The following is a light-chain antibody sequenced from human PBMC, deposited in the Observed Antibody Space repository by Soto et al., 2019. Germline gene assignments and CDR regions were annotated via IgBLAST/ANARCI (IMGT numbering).Light chain of an antibody. Sequence: QSVLTQPPSASGTPGQRVTISCSGSSSNIGTNTENWYQQFPRSAPKLLMYSSNQRPSGVPDRFSGSKSGTSASLAISGLQSEDEADYYCAAWDGSLNVVLFGGGTKVTVL. CDR2: SSN. J-gene: IGLJ3*02. CDR1: SSNIGTNT. CDR3: AAWDGSLNVVL. V-gene: IGLV1-44*01.